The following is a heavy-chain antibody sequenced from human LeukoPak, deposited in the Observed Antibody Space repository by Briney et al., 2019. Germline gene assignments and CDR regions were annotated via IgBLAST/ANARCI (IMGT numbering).Heavy chain of an antibody. J-gene: IGHJ4*02. Sequence: GGSLRLSCEASGFTFSGYAMSWVRQAPGKGLEWVSAIVGGGGTTFYADSVKGRFTISRANSKNTVYLQMNSLRAEDTAVYFCAKARLSTGWAYNDYWGQGTLVTVSS. V-gene: IGHV3-23*01. D-gene: IGHD6-19*01. CDR3: AKARLSTGWAYNDY. CDR2: IVGGGGTT. CDR1: GFTFSGYA.